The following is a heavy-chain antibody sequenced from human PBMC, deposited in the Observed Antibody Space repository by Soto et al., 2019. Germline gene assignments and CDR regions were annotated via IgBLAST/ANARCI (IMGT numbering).Heavy chain of an antibody. V-gene: IGHV5-51*01. J-gene: IGHJ4*02. CDR3: ARYSSGWPYYFDY. CDR1: GYSFTSYW. CDR2: IYLSDSDT. D-gene: IGHD6-19*01. Sequence: GESLKIPCKGSGYSFTSYWIAWVRQMPGKGLEWMGIIYLSDSDTRYSPSFQGRVTISADKSISTAYLQWSSLKASDTAMYYCARYSSGWPYYFDYWGQGTLVTVSS.